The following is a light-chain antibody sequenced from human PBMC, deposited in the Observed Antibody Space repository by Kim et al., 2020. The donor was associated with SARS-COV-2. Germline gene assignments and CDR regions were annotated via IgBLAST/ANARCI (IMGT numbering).Light chain of an antibody. CDR2: NDH. CDR3: AAWDDNMSTYV. Sequence: GERVIIVCTGSSSNLGGNYVCWYHVHPGSAPKLVIYNDHERPPGVIARFSGSKSGASTSLAITGLQPEVEGTYYCAAWDDNMSTYVFGAGTKVTVL. CDR1: SSNLGGNY. J-gene: IGLJ1*01. V-gene: IGLV1-47*02.